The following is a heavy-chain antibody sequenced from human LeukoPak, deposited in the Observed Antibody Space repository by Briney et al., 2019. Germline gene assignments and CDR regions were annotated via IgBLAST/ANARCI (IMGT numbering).Heavy chain of an antibody. D-gene: IGHD3-3*01. J-gene: IGHJ4*02. CDR2: ISWNSGSI. V-gene: IGHV3-9*01. Sequence: GGSLRLSCAASGFTFDDYAMHWVRQAPGKGLEWVSGISWNSGSIGYADSVKGRFTISRDNAKNSLYLQMNSLRAEDTAVYYCAKGPTDYDFWSGYPIYYFDYWGQGTLVTVSS. CDR1: GFTFDDYA. CDR3: AKGPTDYDFWSGYPIYYFDY.